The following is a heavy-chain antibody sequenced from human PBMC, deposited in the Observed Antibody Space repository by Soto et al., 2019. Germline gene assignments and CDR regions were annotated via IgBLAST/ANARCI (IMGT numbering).Heavy chain of an antibody. J-gene: IGHJ6*02. CDR2: MNPNSGNT. CDR3: ARGGRIAAARGGYYYYGMDV. Sequence: ASVKVSCKASGYTFTSYDINWVRQATGQGLEWMGWMNPNSGNTGYAQKFQGRVTMTRNTSISTAYMELSRLRSEDTAVYYCARGGRIAAARGGYYYYGMDVWGQGTTVTVSS. D-gene: IGHD6-13*01. V-gene: IGHV1-8*02. CDR1: GYTFTSYD.